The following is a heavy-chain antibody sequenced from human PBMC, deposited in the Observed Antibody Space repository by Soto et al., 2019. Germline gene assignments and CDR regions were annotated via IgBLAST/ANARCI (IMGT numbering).Heavy chain of an antibody. V-gene: IGHV1-18*01. CDR1: GYTFTSYG. CDR3: ARGRYGDY. D-gene: IGHD1-1*01. CDR2: ISAHNGNT. Sequence: QVHLVQSGAEVKKPGASVKVSCKASGYTFTSYGITWVRQAPGQGLEWMGWISAHNGNTDYAQKLQGRVIVTRDTSXSTAYMELRSLRSDDTALYYWARGRYGDYWGQGALVTVSS. J-gene: IGHJ4*02.